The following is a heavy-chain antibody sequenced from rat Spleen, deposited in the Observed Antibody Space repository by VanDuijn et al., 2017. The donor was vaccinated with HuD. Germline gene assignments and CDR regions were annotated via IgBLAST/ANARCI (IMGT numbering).Heavy chain of an antibody. J-gene: IGHJ3*01. D-gene: IGHD1-7*01. CDR1: GFTFSDHH. V-gene: IGHV5-29*01. CDR3: ARGYYGSNPDNWFAY. CDR2: ISFDGSGT. Sequence: EVQLVESDGGLVQPGRSLKLSCAASGFTFSDHHMAWVRQAPTKGLEWVATISFDGSGTYYRDYVKGRFTISRDNTENTLHLQMDSLRSEDSATYYCARGYYGSNPDNWFAYWGQGTLVTVSS.